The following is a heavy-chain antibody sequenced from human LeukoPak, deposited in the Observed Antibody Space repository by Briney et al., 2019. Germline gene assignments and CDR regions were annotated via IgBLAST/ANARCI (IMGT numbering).Heavy chain of an antibody. CDR2: IYYSGST. D-gene: IGHD3-16*01. V-gene: IGHV4-59*01. J-gene: IGHJ4*02. CDR1: GGSINSYY. Sequence: SETLSLTCTVSGGSINSYYWSWIRQPPGRGLEWIGDIYYSGSTIYNPSLKSRVTISVDTSKDQFSLNLRSVTAADTAVYYCARIDYATFDCWGPGTLVTVSS. CDR3: ARIDYATFDC.